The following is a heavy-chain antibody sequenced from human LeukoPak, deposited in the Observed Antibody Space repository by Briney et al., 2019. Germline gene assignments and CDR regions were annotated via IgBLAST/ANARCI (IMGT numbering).Heavy chain of an antibody. V-gene: IGHV3-30*03. Sequence: PGGSLRLSCAASGFTFSSYGMHWVRQAPGKGLEWVAVISYDGSNKYYADSVKGRFTISRGNSKNTLYLQMNSLRAEDTAVYYCARDMEIRPVDSSGYYRPFDYWGQGTLVTVSS. J-gene: IGHJ4*02. CDR2: ISYDGSNK. CDR3: ARDMEIRPVDSSGYYRPFDY. CDR1: GFTFSSYG. D-gene: IGHD3-22*01.